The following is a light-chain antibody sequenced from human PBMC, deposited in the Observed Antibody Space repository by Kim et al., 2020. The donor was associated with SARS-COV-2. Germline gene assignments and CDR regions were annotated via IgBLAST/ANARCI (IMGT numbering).Light chain of an antibody. CDR2: AAS. CDR1: QTTSSY. V-gene: IGKV1-8*01. CDR3: QQYYSYPWT. Sequence: GDRVTITCRASQTTSSYLAWYQQKPGKAPKLLIYAASSLQSGVPSRFSGSGSGTDFTLTISCLQSEDFATYYCQQYYSYPWTFGQGTKVDIK. J-gene: IGKJ1*01.